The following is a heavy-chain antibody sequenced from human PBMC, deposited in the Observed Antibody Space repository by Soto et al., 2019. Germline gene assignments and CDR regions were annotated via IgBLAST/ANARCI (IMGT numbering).Heavy chain of an antibody. Sequence: QVQLQQWGAGLLKPSETLSLTCAVYGGSFSGYYWSWIRQPPGKGLEWIGEINHSGSTNYNPSLKXRXXISVDTSKNQFSLKLSSVTAADTAVYYCARGKGDRWGQGTLVTVSS. CDR3: ARGKGDR. CDR2: INHSGST. V-gene: IGHV4-34*01. J-gene: IGHJ5*02. CDR1: GGSFSGYY.